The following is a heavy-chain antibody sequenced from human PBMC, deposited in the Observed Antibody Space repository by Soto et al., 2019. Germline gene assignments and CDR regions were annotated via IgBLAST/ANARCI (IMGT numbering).Heavy chain of an antibody. J-gene: IGHJ6*02. CDR1: GFTVSSNY. CDR2: MYSVVST. D-gene: IGHD6-13*01. Sequence: GGSLRRSCAASGFTVSSNYMSCVRQAPGTGLEWVSVMYSVVSTYYADSVKGRFTISRDNAKNTLYLQMNSLRAEDTAVYYCARDQRIAAADNYYYGMDVWGQGTTVTVSS. V-gene: IGHV3-53*01. CDR3: ARDQRIAAADNYYYGMDV.